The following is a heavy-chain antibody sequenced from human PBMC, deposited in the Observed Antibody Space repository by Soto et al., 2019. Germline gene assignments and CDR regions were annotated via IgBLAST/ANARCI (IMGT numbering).Heavy chain of an antibody. J-gene: IGHJ4*02. CDR1: GGSISSSNW. Sequence: SETLSLTCAVSGGSISSSNWWSWVRQPPGKGLEWIGEIYHSGSTNYNPSLKSRVTISVEKSKNQFSLKLSSVTAADTAVYYCARLPYDYGDSFDYWGQGTLVTVSS. CDR2: IYHSGST. V-gene: IGHV4-4*02. CDR3: ARLPYDYGDSFDY. D-gene: IGHD4-17*01.